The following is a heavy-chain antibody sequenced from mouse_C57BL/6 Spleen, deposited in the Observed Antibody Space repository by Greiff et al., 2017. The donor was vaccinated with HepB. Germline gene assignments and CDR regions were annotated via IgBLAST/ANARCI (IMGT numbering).Heavy chain of an antibody. J-gene: IGHJ4*01. D-gene: IGHD1-1*01. CDR1: GYAFSSYW. CDR3: ARRDYYGSYAMDY. Sequence: VKLVESGAELVKPGASVKISCKASGYAFSSYWMNWVKQRPGKGLEWIGQIYPGDGDTNYNGKFKGKATLTADKSSSTAYMQLSSLTSEDSAVYFCARRDYYGSYAMDYWGQGTSVTVSS. CDR2: IYPGDGDT. V-gene: IGHV1-80*01.